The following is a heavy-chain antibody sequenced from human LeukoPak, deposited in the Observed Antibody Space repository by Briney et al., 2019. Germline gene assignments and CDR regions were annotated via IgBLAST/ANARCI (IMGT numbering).Heavy chain of an antibody. CDR1: GYSFTTYW. Sequence: GESLKISRKGSGYSFTTYWIGWVRQMPGKGLEWMGIIHPGDSDTRYSPSFQGQVTISADKPISTAYLQWSSLKASDTAMYYCARTVAGNFDYWGQGTLVTVSS. CDR2: IHPGDSDT. D-gene: IGHD6-19*01. J-gene: IGHJ4*01. V-gene: IGHV5-51*04. CDR3: ARTVAGNFDY.